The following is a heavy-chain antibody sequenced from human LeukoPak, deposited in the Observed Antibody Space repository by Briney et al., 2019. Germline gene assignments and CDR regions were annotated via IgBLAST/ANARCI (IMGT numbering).Heavy chain of an antibody. V-gene: IGHV3-21*01. D-gene: IGHD4-17*01. Sequence: GGSLRLSCAASGFTFSSYSMNWVRQAPGKGLEWVSSISSSSSYIYYADSVKGRFTISRDNAKNSLYLQMNSLRAEDTAVYYCARDRDYGDYRGAPNWFDPWGQGTLVTVSS. CDR1: GFTFSSYS. CDR3: ARDRDYGDYRGAPNWFDP. J-gene: IGHJ5*02. CDR2: ISSSSSYI.